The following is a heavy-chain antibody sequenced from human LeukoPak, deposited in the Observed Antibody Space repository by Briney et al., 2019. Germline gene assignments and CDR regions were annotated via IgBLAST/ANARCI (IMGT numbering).Heavy chain of an antibody. V-gene: IGHV3-48*01. J-gene: IGHJ4*02. Sequence: GGSLRLSCAASGFTFSSYSMLWVRQAPGKGLEWVSYISSSSSTIYYTDSVKGRFTISRDNAKNSLYLQMNTLRAEDTAVYYCTRDRHKYNYDSGGYPPYWGQGTLVTVSS. D-gene: IGHD3-22*01. CDR1: GFTFSSYS. CDR3: TRDRHKYNYDSGGYPPY. CDR2: ISSSSSTI.